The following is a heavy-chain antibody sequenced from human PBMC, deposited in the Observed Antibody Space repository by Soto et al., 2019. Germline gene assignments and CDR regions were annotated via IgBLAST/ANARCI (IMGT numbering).Heavy chain of an antibody. CDR1: GFTFSSYG. V-gene: IGHV3-30*18. Sequence: QVQLVESGGGVVQPGRSLRLSCAASGFTFSSYGMHWVRQAPGKGLEWVAVISYDGSNKYYADSVKGRFTISRDNSKNTLYLQMNSLRAEDTAVYYCAKDSGYCSSTSCLPLYWYFDHWGRGTLVTVSS. CDR2: ISYDGSNK. D-gene: IGHD2-2*01. J-gene: IGHJ2*01. CDR3: AKDSGYCSSTSCLPLYWYFDH.